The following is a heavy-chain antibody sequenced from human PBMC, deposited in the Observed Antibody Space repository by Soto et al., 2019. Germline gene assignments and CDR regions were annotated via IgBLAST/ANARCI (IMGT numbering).Heavy chain of an antibody. CDR2: ISGSGFNT. CDR3: AKDGAYDSSGYYSSNWYFDL. Sequence: EAQLLESGGGLIQPGGSLRLSCAASGFTFTDYAKSWVRQAPGRGLEWVTAISGSGFNTYYADSVKGRFTISRDNSKNTLCLQMNSLRAEDTAVYYCAKDGAYDSSGYYSSNWYFDLWGRGTLVTVSS. J-gene: IGHJ2*01. CDR1: GFTFTDYA. V-gene: IGHV3-23*01. D-gene: IGHD3-22*01.